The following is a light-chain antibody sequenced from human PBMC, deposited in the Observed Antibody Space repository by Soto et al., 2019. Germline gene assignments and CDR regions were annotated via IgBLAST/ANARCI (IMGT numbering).Light chain of an antibody. CDR1: QSVGSDY. CDR3: QQYGNLMYT. Sequence: IVLTHSPGTLSFSPGEIATLSFRASQSVGSDYLAWYQQKRGQAPRLLMYGASSRATGIPDRFSGSGSGTDFTLTISRLEPEDSAVYYCQQYGNLMYTFGQGTRLEI. V-gene: IGKV3-20*01. CDR2: GAS. J-gene: IGKJ5*01.